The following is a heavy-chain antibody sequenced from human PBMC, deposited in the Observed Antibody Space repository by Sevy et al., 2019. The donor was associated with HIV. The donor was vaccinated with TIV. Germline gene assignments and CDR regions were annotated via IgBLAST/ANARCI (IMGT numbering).Heavy chain of an antibody. J-gene: IGHJ4*02. CDR3: TRWKAAQSIFDY. CDR1: GFTFGDYF. CDR2: LKVEVYGGTV. D-gene: IGHD6-13*01. Sequence: GGSLRLSCTASGFTFGDYFMSWVRQAPGKGLEWVAFLKVEVYGGTVDQAGSVRGRFVISRDDSKTIAYLQMNDLKTEDTGVYYCTRWKAAQSIFDYWGQGALVTVSS. V-gene: IGHV3-49*04.